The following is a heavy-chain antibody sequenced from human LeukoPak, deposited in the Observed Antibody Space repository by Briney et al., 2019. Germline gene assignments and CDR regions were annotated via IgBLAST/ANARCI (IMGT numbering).Heavy chain of an antibody. CDR2: ISSSGSTI. J-gene: IGHJ5*02. Sequence: GGSLRLSCAASGFTFSDYYMSWIRQAPGKGLEWVSYISSSGSTIYYADSVKGRFTISRDNAKNSLYLQMNSLRAEDTAVYYCASVGSLITIFGVTLSPWGQGTLVTVSS. V-gene: IGHV3-11*01. CDR1: GFTFSDYY. CDR3: ASVGSLITIFGVTLSP. D-gene: IGHD3-3*01.